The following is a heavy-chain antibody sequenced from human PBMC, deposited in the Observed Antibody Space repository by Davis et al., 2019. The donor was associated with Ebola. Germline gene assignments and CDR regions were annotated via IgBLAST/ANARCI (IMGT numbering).Heavy chain of an antibody. Sequence: GGSLRLSCAASGFTFSSYEMNWVRQAPGKGLEWVSYISSSGSTIYYADSVKGRFTISRDDLKNTAYLQMNSLKTEDTAVYYCTSGSYPFDYWGQGTLVTVSS. J-gene: IGHJ4*02. D-gene: IGHD1-26*01. CDR2: ISSSGSTI. V-gene: IGHV3-48*03. CDR3: TSGSYPFDY. CDR1: GFTFSSYE.